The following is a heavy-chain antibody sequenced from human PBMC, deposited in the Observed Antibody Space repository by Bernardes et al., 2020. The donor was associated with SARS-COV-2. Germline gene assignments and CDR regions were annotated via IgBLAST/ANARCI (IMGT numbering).Heavy chain of an antibody. D-gene: IGHD6-25*01. Sequence: GGSLRLSCAASGFTFSSYWMSWVRQAPGKGLEWVANIKQDGSEKYYVDSVKGRFTISRDNAKNSLYLQMNNLRLEDTAVYYCAKDVGGGFFGSWGQGTPVVGSS. CDR1: GFTFSSYW. CDR3: AKDVGGGFFGS. CDR2: IKQDGSEK. J-gene: IGHJ4*02. V-gene: IGHV3-7*01.